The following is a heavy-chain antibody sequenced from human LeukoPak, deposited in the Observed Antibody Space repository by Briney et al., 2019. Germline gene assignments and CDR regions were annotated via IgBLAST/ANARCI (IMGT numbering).Heavy chain of an antibody. J-gene: IGHJ6*02. V-gene: IGHV1-8*01. CDR1: GYTFTSYD. CDR3: ARDRFSSGWYYYYGMDV. CDR2: MNPNSGNT. D-gene: IGHD6-19*01. Sequence: ASVKVSCKASGYTFTSYDINWVRQATGQGLEWMGWMNPNSGNTGYAQKLQGRVTMTTDTSTSTAYMELRSLRSDDTAVYYCARDRFSSGWYYYYGMDVWGQGTTVTVSS.